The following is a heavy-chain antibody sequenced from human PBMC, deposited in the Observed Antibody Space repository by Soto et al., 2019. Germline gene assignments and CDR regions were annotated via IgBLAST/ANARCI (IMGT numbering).Heavy chain of an antibody. D-gene: IGHD5-12*01. J-gene: IGHJ6*02. CDR1: GYTFNSYA. V-gene: IGHV1-18*01. CDR3: ARDRDGFTVRQYGMDI. Sequence: QVQLVQSGAEVKKSGASVKVSCKASGYTFNSYAIAWVRQAPGQGLEWMGWISVYNGNTNYAQNLQGRVTMTTDTSTTTAYMELRSLRSDDTAVYYCARDRDGFTVRQYGMDIWCQGTTVTVSS. CDR2: ISVYNGNT.